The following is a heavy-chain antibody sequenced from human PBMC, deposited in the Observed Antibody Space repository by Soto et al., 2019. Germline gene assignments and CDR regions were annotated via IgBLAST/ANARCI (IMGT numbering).Heavy chain of an antibody. CDR2: IYYSGST. V-gene: IGHV4-39*01. CDR3: ARRTRASGYYYDFDY. D-gene: IGHD3-22*01. Sequence: PSETLCLTYTVSGGYISSSSYYWDWIRQPPGKGLEWIGSIYYSGSTYYNPSLKSRVTISVDTSKNQFSLKLSSVTAADTAVYYCARRTRASGYYYDFDYWGQGTLVTVSS. CDR1: GGYISSSSYY. J-gene: IGHJ4*02.